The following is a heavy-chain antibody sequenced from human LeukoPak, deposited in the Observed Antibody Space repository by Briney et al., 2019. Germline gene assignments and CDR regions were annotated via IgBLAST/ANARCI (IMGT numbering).Heavy chain of an antibody. V-gene: IGHV3-66*01. CDR1: GFTFGDYA. CDR3: ARGDGYNFDY. D-gene: IGHD5-24*01. Sequence: GGSLRLSCTASGFTFGDYAMSWVRQAPGKGLEWVSVIYSGGSTYYADSVKGRFTISRDNSKNTLYLQMNSLRAEDTAVYYCARGDGYNFDYWGQGTLVTVSS. J-gene: IGHJ4*02. CDR2: IYSGGST.